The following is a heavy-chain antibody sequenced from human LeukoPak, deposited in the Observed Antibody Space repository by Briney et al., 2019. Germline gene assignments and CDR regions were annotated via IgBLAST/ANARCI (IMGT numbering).Heavy chain of an antibody. CDR2: ISGSGGST. CDR3: AKPYYGSGSYLNDY. CDR1: GFTFSSYA. V-gene: IGHV3-23*01. J-gene: IGHJ4*02. D-gene: IGHD3-10*01. Sequence: GGSLRLSCAASGFTFSSYAMSWVRHAPGKGLEWVSAISGSGGSTYYADSVKGRFTISRDNSKNTLYLQMNSLRAEDTAVYYCAKPYYGSGSYLNDYWGQGTLVTVSS.